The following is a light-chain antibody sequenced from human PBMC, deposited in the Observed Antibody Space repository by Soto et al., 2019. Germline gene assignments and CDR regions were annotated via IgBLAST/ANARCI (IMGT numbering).Light chain of an antibody. Sequence: EIVMTQSPATLSVSPGQKVTLSCRASQGVSSNLAWYQQKPGQAPRVLIYSASNRATGIPARFSGSGSGTEFTLTISSLQSEDFAVYYCQHYNNWLGTFGQGTKLEIK. CDR2: SAS. CDR1: QGVSSN. CDR3: QHYNNWLGT. V-gene: IGKV3-15*01. J-gene: IGKJ2*01.